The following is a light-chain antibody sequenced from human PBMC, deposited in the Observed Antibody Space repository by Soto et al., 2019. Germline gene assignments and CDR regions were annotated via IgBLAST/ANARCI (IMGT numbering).Light chain of an antibody. Sequence: QSALPQPPSVSGSPGQSVTISCTGTSSDVGSYNRVSWYQQPPGTAPKLMIYEVSNRPSGVPDRFSGSKSGNTASLTISGLQAEDEADYYCNSYTSSGTYVFGTGTKVTVL. CDR2: EVS. CDR1: SSDVGSYNR. V-gene: IGLV2-18*02. J-gene: IGLJ1*01. CDR3: NSYTSSGTYV.